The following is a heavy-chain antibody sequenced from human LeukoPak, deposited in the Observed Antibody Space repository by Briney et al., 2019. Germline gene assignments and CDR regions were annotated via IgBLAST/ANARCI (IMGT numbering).Heavy chain of an antibody. CDR1: GFTFSSYG. J-gene: IGHJ4*02. D-gene: IGHD3-22*01. V-gene: IGHV3-23*01. CDR2: ISGSGGST. Sequence: GGSLRLSCAASGFTFSSYGMSWVRQAPGKGLEWVSAISGSGGSTYYADSVKGRFTISRDNSKNTLYLQMNSLRAEDTAVYYCAKDLLPTYYYDSSGYFAFDYWGQGTLVTVSS. CDR3: AKDLLPTYYYDSSGYFAFDY.